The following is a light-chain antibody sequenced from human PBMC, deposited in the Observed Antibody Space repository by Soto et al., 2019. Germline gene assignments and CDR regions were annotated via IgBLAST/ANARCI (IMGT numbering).Light chain of an antibody. V-gene: IGKV1-9*01. CDR2: AAS. CDR1: QDIAIY. CDR3: LQVNSLPRT. Sequence: IHLTQSPSSLSASVGDRVTITCRASQDIAIYLAWYQQKPGEAPKLLIYAASTLYGGVPSRFSGSGSGTEFILTINRPQREDADPYYCLQVNSLPRTFGQANKVDI. J-gene: IGKJ1*01.